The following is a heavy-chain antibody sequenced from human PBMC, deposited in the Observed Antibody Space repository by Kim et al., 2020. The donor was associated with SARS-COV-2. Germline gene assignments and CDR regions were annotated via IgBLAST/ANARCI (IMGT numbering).Heavy chain of an antibody. CDR3: ARHFGSSGSEFHH. V-gene: IGHV3-23*01. D-gene: IGHD3-22*01. CDR2: ISGSDGTT. Sequence: GALRLSCAASGFTFSAYAVGWVRQAPGKGLEWVSSISGSDGTTYYADSVKGRFIISRDNSKNTLHLQMNSLRAEDTAIYYCARHFGSSGSEFHHWGQGT. CDR1: GFTFSAYA. J-gene: IGHJ1*01.